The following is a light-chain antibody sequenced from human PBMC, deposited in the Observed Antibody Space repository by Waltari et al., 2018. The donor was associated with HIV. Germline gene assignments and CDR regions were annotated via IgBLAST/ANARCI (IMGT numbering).Light chain of an antibody. V-gene: IGLV4-69*02. CDR3: QTWGSGLWV. CDR1: SGYSNYA. J-gene: IGLJ3*02. Sequence: QLVMTQSPSASASLGASVKLTCTLRSGYSNYAIAWHQQQPDKGPRYLMTVKSDGSHIKGDGIPDRFSGSSSGAERYLTISSLQSEDEADYYCQTWGSGLWVFGGGTTLSVL. CDR2: VKSDGSH.